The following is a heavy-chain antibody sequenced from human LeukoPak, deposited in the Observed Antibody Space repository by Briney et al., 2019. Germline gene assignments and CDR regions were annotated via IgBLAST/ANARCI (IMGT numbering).Heavy chain of an antibody. D-gene: IGHD3-10*01. CDR2: IYYSGST. CDR3: ARRRSGSYYRSRGDRFDY. J-gene: IGHJ4*02. Sequence: SQTLSLTCAVSGGSISSGGYSWSWIRQPPGKGLEWIGYIYYSGSTYYNPSLKSRVTISVDTSKNQFSLKLSSVTAADTAVYYCARRRSGSYYRSRGDRFDYWGQGTLVTVSS. V-gene: IGHV4-30-4*07. CDR1: GGSISSGGYS.